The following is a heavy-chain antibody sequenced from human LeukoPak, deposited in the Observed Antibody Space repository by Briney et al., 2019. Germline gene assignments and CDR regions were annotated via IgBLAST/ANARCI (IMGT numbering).Heavy chain of an antibody. CDR2: IYYSGST. J-gene: IGHJ5*02. Sequence: SETLSLTCTVYGGSISSGDYYWSWIRQPPGKGLEWIGYIYYSGSTHYNPSLKSRVTISVDTSKNQFSLKLNSVTAADTAVYYCASRGRYWFDPWGQGTLVTVSS. V-gene: IGHV4-30-4*08. CDR1: GGSISSGDYY. CDR3: ASRGRYWFDP.